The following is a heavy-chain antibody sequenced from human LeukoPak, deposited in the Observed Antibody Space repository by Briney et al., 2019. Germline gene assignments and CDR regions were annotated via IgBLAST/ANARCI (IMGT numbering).Heavy chain of an antibody. CDR2: MNPNSGNT. Sequence: GASVKVSCKASGYTFTSYDINWVRQATGQGLELMGWMNPNSGNTGYAQKFQGRVTITRNTSISTAYMELSSLRSEDTAVYYCARGRGSSGSYYYYYMDVWGKGTTVTVSS. CDR3: ARGRGSSGSYYYYYMDV. D-gene: IGHD6-6*01. V-gene: IGHV1-8*03. J-gene: IGHJ6*03. CDR1: GYTFTSYD.